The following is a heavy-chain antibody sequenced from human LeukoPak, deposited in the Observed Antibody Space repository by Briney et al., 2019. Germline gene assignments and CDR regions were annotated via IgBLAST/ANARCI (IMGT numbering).Heavy chain of an antibody. CDR3: AKGYSGYDSLLDY. D-gene: IGHD5-12*01. CDR2: ISGRGGST. J-gene: IGHJ4*02. Sequence: GGSLRLSCAAPGFTFSSYAMSSVRQAPGKGLEWVSAISGRGGSTYYAGAVKGRFTISRDNSKNTLYLQMNSLRAEDRALYYCAKGYSGYDSLLDYWGQGTLVTVSS. CDR1: GFTFSSYA. V-gene: IGHV3-23*01.